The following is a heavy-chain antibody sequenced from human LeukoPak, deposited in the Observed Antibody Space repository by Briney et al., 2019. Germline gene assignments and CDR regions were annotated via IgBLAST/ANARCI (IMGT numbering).Heavy chain of an antibody. J-gene: IGHJ4*02. CDR1: GYTFTSYD. CDR3: ARDPHEFSSGWSHFEY. CDR2: MNPNSGNT. V-gene: IGHV1-8*01. Sequence: ASVKVSWKASGYTFTSYDINWVRQATGQGLEWMGLMNPNSGNTGYAQKLQGRVTMTTDTSTSTADMELRSLRSDDTAVYYCARDPHEFSSGWSHFEYWGQGTLVTVSS. D-gene: IGHD6-19*01.